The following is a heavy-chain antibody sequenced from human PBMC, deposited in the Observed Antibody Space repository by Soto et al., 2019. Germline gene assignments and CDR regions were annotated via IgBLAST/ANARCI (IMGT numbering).Heavy chain of an antibody. J-gene: IGHJ2*01. CDR3: ARKVLGSTSRPDWWYFDL. Sequence: EVQLLESGGGLVQPGGSLRLSCVGSGFTFINYAMNWVRQTPGKGLEWVSTISGGGDRAFDADTVKGRFTISRDNSKNTVNLQMTSLRVDDTAVYYCARKVLGSTSRPDWWYFDLWGRGTLVTVSS. V-gene: IGHV3-23*01. CDR2: ISGGGDRA. D-gene: IGHD2-2*01. CDR1: GFTFINYA.